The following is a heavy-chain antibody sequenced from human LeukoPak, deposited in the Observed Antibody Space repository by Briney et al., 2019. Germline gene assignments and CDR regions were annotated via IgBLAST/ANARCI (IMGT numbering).Heavy chain of an antibody. CDR2: IRYDGSNK. D-gene: IGHD3-3*01. J-gene: IGHJ3*02. Sequence: GGSLRLSCAASGFTFSSYGMHWVRQAPGKGLEWVAFIRYDGSNKYYADSVKGRFTISRDNSKNTLYLQMNSLRAEDTAVYYCHNYDFWGGQLEADAFDIWGQGTMVTVSS. V-gene: IGHV3-30*02. CDR3: HNYDFWGGQLEADAFDI. CDR1: GFTFSSYG.